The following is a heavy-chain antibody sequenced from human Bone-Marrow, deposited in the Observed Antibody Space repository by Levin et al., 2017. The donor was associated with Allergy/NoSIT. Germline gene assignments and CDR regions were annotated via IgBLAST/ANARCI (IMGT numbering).Heavy chain of an antibody. CDR1: GFTFSDYY. CDR2: ISSSGSTI. Sequence: GESLKISCAASGFTFSDYYMSWIRQAPGKGLEWVSYISSSGSTIYYADSVKGRFTISRDNAKNSLYLQMNSLRAEDTAVYYCARDQYYDFWSGYPRWVGYGMDVWGQGTTVTVSS. D-gene: IGHD3-3*01. J-gene: IGHJ6*02. CDR3: ARDQYYDFWSGYPRWVGYGMDV. V-gene: IGHV3-11*01.